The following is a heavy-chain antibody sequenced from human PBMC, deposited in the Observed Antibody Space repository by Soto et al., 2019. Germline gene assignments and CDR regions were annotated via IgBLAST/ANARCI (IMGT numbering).Heavy chain of an antibody. V-gene: IGHV4-39*01. D-gene: IGHD3-22*01. J-gene: IGHJ5*02. CDR2: IYYSGST. Sequence: QLQLQESGPGLVKPSETLSLTCTVSGGSISSSSYYWGWIRQPPGKGLEWIGSIYYSGSTYYNPSLKSRVTISVDTSKNQFSLKLSSVTAADTAVYYCARHPITYYYDSSGYQRDNWFDPWGQGTLVTVSS. CDR1: GGSISSSSYY. CDR3: ARHPITYYYDSSGYQRDNWFDP.